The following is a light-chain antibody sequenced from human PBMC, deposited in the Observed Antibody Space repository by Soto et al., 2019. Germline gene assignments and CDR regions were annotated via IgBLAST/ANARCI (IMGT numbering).Light chain of an antibody. J-gene: IGLJ2*01. CDR2: GNS. CDR1: SSNIGAGYD. Sequence: QSVLTQPPSVSGAPGQRVTISCTGSSSNIGAGYDVRWYQQLPGTAPKLLIYGNSNRPSGVPDRFSGSKSGTSASLAITGLQAEEEADYYCHSYDGSRRGYVVFGGGTKLTVL. V-gene: IGLV1-40*01. CDR3: HSYDGSRRGYVV.